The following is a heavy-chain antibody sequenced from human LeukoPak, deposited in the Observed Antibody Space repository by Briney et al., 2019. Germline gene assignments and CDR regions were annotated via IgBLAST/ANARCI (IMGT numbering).Heavy chain of an antibody. Sequence: GSLRLSCAASGFTFSSYAMSWVRQAPGNWLEWVSAISGSGGSTYYADSVKGRFTISRDNSKNTLYLQMNSLRDEDTVFYYKQKAAYDILTGYPLWAFDIWGQGTMVTVSS. V-gene: IGHV3-23*01. D-gene: IGHD3-9*01. CDR2: ISGSGGST. CDR1: GFTFSSYA. CDR3: QKAAYDILTGYPLWAFDI. J-gene: IGHJ3*02.